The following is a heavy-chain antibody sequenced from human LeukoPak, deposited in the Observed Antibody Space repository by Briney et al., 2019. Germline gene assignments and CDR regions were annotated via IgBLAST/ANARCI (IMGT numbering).Heavy chain of an antibody. J-gene: IGHJ4*02. CDR1: GFTFSSYG. V-gene: IGHV3-23*01. D-gene: IGHD7-27*01. CDR3: ARDRELGSFDY. Sequence: GGSLRLSCAASGFTFSSYGMHWVRQAPGKGLEWVSAISGSGGSTYYADSVKGRFTISRDNSRNTLYLQMNSLRAEDTAVYYCARDRELGSFDYWGQGTLVTVSS. CDR2: ISGSGGST.